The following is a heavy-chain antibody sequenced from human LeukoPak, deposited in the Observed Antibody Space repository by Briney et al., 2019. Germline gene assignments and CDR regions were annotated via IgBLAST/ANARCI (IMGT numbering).Heavy chain of an antibody. D-gene: IGHD3-10*01. CDR1: GYTFTGYY. J-gene: IGHJ4*02. V-gene: IGHV1-2*02. CDR3: ARGYYYDSGSYPPFDY. CDR2: INPNSGGT. Sequence: ASVKVSCKASGYTFTGYYMHWVRQAPGQGLEWMGWINPNSGGTNYAQKFQVRVTMTRDTSISTAYMELSRLRSDDTAVYYCARGYYYDSGSYPPFDYWGQGTLVTVSS.